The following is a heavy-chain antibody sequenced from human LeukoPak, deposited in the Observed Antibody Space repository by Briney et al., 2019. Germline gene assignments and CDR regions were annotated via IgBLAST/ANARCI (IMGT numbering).Heavy chain of an antibody. D-gene: IGHD2-21*01. V-gene: IGHV1-3*01. CDR3: VRGSLVNFDP. J-gene: IGHJ5*02. Sequence: ASVKVSCKASGYTFTSYAMHWVRQAPGQRLEWMGWINAGNGNTKYSQKFQGRVTMTSNISISTAYMELSSLRSEDTAVYYCVRGSLVNFDPWGQGSLVTVSS. CDR1: GYTFTSYA. CDR2: INAGNGNT.